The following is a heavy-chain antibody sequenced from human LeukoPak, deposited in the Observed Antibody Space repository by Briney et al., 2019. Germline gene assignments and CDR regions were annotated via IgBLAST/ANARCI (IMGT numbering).Heavy chain of an antibody. D-gene: IGHD3-3*01. CDR2: INTNTGNP. CDR1: GYTFTSYA. J-gene: IGHJ6*02. CDR3: ARTVNTGGGTYYDFWSGYYGGEDYYYGMDV. V-gene: IGHV7-4-1*02. Sequence: GASVKVSCKASGYTFTSYAMNWVRQAPGQGLEWMGWINTNTGNPTYAQGFTGRFVFSLDTSVSTAYLQISSLKAEDTAVYYCARTVNTGGGTYYDFWSGYYGGEDYYYGMDVWGQGTTVTVSS.